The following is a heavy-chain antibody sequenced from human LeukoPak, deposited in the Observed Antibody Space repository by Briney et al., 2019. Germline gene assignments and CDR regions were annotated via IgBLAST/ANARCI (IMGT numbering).Heavy chain of an antibody. Sequence: SETLSLTCAVSGGSISSSNWWSWVRPPPGKGLEWIGEIYHSGSTNYNPSLKSRVTISVDKSKNQFSLKLSSVTAADTAVYYCASTSLYSSSWYSGQGTLVTVSS. CDR2: IYHSGST. D-gene: IGHD6-13*01. CDR3: ASTSLYSSSWY. CDR1: GGSISSSNW. J-gene: IGHJ4*02. V-gene: IGHV4-4*02.